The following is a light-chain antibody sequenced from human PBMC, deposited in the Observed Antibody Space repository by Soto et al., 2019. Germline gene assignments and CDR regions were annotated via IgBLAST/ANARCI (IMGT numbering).Light chain of an antibody. CDR3: QQYHNWPPWT. CDR2: HAS. Sequence: EKVMTQSPATLSVSPGERATLSCRASESVSSHLAWYQQKPGQAPRLLIYHASTRATGVPARFSGSGSGTELTLTINSLQSEDFAIYYCQQYHNWPPWTFGQGTKVDIK. J-gene: IGKJ1*01. V-gene: IGKV3-15*01. CDR1: ESVSSH.